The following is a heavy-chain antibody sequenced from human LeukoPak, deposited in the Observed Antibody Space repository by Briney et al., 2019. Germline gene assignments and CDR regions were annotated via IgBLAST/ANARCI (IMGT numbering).Heavy chain of an antibody. CDR2: IYPADSDT. J-gene: IGHJ4*02. CDR3: ARGTTDRWGGLFDY. CDR1: GYIFPSLW. D-gene: IGHD4-4*01. Sequence: GESLKISCKGSGYIFPSLWIAWVRQMPGKGLEWMGIIYPADSDTRYSPSFQGQVTISADTSISTAYLQWSSLKASDTAMYYCARGTTDRWGGLFDYWGQGTLVTVSS. V-gene: IGHV5-51*01.